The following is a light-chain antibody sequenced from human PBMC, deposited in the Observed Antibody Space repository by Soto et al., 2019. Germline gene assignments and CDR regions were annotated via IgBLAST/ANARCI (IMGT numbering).Light chain of an antibody. Sequence: EIVMTQSPATLSVSPGERATLSCRASQSVSSSYLAWYQQKPGQAPRLLIYGASSRATGIPDRFSGSGSGTDFTLTISRLEPEDFAVYYCQQYSNWPRTFGQGTKVDIK. V-gene: IGKV3-20*01. J-gene: IGKJ1*01. CDR1: QSVSSSY. CDR3: QQYSNWPRT. CDR2: GAS.